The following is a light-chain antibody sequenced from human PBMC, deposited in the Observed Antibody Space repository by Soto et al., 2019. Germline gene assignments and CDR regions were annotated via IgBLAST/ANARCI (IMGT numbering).Light chain of an antibody. CDR2: DVT. CDR3: CSYAGSYV. V-gene: IGLV2-11*01. Sequence: QSALTQPRSVSGSPGQSVNISCTGTSSDVGRYNYVSWYQHHPGKAPKLIIYDVTQRPSGVPDRFSGSKSGNTASLTISGLQADDEADYSCCSYAGSYVFGSGTKLTVL. J-gene: IGLJ1*01. CDR1: SSDVGRYNY.